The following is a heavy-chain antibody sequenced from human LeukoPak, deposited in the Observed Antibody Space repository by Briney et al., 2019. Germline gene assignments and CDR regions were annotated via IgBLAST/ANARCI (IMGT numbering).Heavy chain of an antibody. CDR3: VSTCSSASCAAFDY. V-gene: IGHV1-2*02. D-gene: IGHD2-2*01. J-gene: IGHJ4*02. CDR2: INPNSGGT. CDR1: GYTFTGYY. Sequence: GASVKVSCKASGYTFTGYYMHWVRQAPGQGLEWMGWINPNSGGTNYAQKFQGRVTMNIDTSISTAYMELSRLRSDDTAVYYCVSTCSSASCAAFDYWGQGTMVTVSS.